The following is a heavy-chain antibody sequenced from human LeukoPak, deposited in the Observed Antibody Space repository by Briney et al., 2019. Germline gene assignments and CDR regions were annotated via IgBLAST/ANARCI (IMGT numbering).Heavy chain of an antibody. CDR1: GFTFSSYA. CDR3: ARVRLPGLSDAFDI. J-gene: IGHJ3*02. V-gene: IGHV3-23*01. D-gene: IGHD3-16*01. Sequence: PGGSLRLSCAASGFTFSSYAMSWVRQAPWKGLEWVSAISGSGGSTYYADSVKGRFTISRDNSKNTLSLQMNSLRPEDTAVYYCARVRLPGLSDAFDIWGQGTMVTVSS. CDR2: ISGSGGST.